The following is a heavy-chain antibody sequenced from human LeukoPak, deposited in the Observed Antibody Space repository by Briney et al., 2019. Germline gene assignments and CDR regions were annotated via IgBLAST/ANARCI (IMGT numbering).Heavy chain of an antibody. CDR1: GFTFSSYD. J-gene: IGHJ4*02. CDR3: ARGGRWLQFADY. Sequence: GGSLRLSCAASGFTFSSYDMHWVRQATGKGLEWVSAIGTAGDTYYPGSVKGRFTISRENAKNSLYLQMNSLRAEDTAVYYCARGGRWLQFADYWGQGTLVTVSS. CDR2: IGTAGDT. D-gene: IGHD5-24*01. V-gene: IGHV3-13*01.